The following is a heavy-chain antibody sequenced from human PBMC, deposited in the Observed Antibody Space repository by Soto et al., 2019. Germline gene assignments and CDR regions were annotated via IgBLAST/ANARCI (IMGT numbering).Heavy chain of an antibody. CDR1: GFTFSSYA. D-gene: IGHD3-22*01. J-gene: IGHJ4*02. V-gene: IGHV3-23*01. CDR3: ANSARHYYDSSGYANYFDY. CDR2: ISGSGGST. Sequence: EVQLLESGGGLVQPGGSLRLSCAASGFTFSSYAMSWVRQAPGKGLEWVSAISGSGGSTYYADSVKGRFTISRDNSKNTVYLQMNTLRAEDTAVYYCANSARHYYDSSGYANYFDYWGQGTLVTVSS.